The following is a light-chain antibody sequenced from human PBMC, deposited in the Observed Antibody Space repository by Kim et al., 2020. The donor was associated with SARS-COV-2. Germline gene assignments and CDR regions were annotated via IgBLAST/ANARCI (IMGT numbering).Light chain of an antibody. J-gene: IGKJ1*01. CDR2: DAS. CDR1: QSVSSY. CDR3: QHRSNWPPT. Sequence: EIVLTQSPATLSLSPGERATPSCRASQSVSSYLAWYQQKPGQAPRLLIYDASNRATGIPARFSGSGSGTEFTLTISSLEPEDFALYYCQHRSNWPPTFGQGTKVDIK. V-gene: IGKV3-11*01.